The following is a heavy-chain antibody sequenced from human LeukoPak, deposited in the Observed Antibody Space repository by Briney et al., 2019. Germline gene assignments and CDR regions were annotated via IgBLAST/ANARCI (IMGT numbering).Heavy chain of an antibody. V-gene: IGHV1-2*02. J-gene: IGHJ3*02. Sequence: ASVKVSCKASGYTFTGYYMHWVRQAPGQGLEWMGWINPNSGGTNYAQKFQGRVTMTRDTSISTAYMELSRLRSDDTAVYYCARDQSDYYYGSGDDAFDIWGQGTMVTVSS. CDR2: INPNSGGT. D-gene: IGHD3-10*01. CDR3: ARDQSDYYYGSGDDAFDI. CDR1: GYTFTGYY.